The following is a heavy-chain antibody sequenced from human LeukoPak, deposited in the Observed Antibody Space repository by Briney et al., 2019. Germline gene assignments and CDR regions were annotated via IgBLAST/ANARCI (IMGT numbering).Heavy chain of an antibody. CDR2: IYYSGST. J-gene: IGHJ4*02. Sequence: SQTLSLTCTVSGGSISSGGYYWSWIRQHPGKGLEWIGYIYYSGSTYYNPSLKSRVTISVDTSKNQFSLRLSSVSAADTAVYYCARGGGDVYNVFDYWGQGTLVTVSS. CDR1: GGSISSGGYY. V-gene: IGHV4-31*03. CDR3: ARGGGDVYNVFDY. D-gene: IGHD5-24*01.